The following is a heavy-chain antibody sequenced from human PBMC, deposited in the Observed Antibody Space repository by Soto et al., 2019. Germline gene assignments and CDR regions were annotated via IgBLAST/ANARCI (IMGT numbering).Heavy chain of an antibody. CDR3: ARDGGGFGELLLNSYDAFDL. J-gene: IGHJ3*01. V-gene: IGHV3-30*04. Sequence: LRLSCTASGFSFSTYAMYWVRQAPGKGLEWVAIISYDGSNAQYADSVKGRFTVARDNSKNTLYLQMHSLTAEDTAVYYCARDGGGFGELLLNSYDAFDLWGQGKLVTVSS. D-gene: IGHD3-10*01. CDR2: ISYDGSNA. CDR1: GFSFSTYA.